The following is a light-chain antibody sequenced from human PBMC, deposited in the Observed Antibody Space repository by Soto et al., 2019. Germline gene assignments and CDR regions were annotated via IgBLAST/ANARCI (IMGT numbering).Light chain of an antibody. CDR1: HDITNY. Sequence: DLQMTQSPSSLSASVGDSVTITCQASHDITNYLNWYQHKPGKAPKLLIYGASNLETGVPSRFSGSVSGTDFTFTISSLQPEDSATYYCQYCDYLPLFGPGTTVDFK. CDR2: GAS. J-gene: IGKJ3*01. CDR3: QYCDYLPL. V-gene: IGKV1-33*01.